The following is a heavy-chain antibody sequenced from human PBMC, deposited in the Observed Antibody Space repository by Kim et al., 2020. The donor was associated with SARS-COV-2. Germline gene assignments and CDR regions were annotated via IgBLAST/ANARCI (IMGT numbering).Heavy chain of an antibody. D-gene: IGHD2-21*01. CDR2: IYTSGST. V-gene: IGHV4-61*02. CDR3: ARGFVLRWASEGMDV. J-gene: IGHJ6*02. Sequence: SETLSLTCTVSGGSISSGSYYWSWIRRPAGKGLEWIGRIYTSGSTNYNPSLKSRVTISVDTSKNQFSLKLSSVTAADTAVYYCARGFVLRWASEGMDVWGQGTTVTVSS. CDR1: GGSISSGSYY.